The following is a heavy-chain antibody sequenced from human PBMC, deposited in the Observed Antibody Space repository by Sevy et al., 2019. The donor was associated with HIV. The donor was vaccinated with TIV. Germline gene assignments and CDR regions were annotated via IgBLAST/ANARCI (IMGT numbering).Heavy chain of an antibody. V-gene: IGHV4-61*02. Sequence: SETLSLTCTVSGGSISSGSYYWSWIRQPAGKGLEWIGRIYTSGSTNYNPSLKSRVTISVDTSKNQFSLKLSSVTAADTAVYYCAREAVRGVILGAPIYYMDVWGKGTTVTVSS. J-gene: IGHJ6*03. CDR3: AREAVRGVILGAPIYYMDV. CDR2: IYTSGST. D-gene: IGHD3-10*01. CDR1: GGSISSGSYY.